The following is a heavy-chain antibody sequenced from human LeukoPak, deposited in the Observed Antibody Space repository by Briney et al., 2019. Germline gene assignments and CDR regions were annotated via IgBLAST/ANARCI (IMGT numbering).Heavy chain of an antibody. J-gene: IGHJ5*02. CDR2: IYYSRST. V-gene: IGHV4-61*01. D-gene: IGHD4-11*01. CDR1: GGSVSSGSYY. Sequence: SETLSLTCTVSGGSVSSGSYYWSWIRQPPGKGLEWIGYIYYSRSTNYNPSLKSRVTISVDTSKNQFSLKLSSVTAADTAVYYCAVETYSNYVGFDPWGQGTLVTVSS. CDR3: AVETYSNYVGFDP.